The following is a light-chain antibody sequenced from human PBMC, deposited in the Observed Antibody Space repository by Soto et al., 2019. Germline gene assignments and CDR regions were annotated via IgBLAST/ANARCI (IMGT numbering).Light chain of an antibody. Sequence: QSALTQPASVSGSPGQSITISCTGTSSDVGGYNYVSWYQQHPGKAPKLMIYEVSNRPSGVSNRFSGSKSGNTASLTISGLQAEDEADYYCSSYTSSMPWVFGGGTKLTVL. CDR3: SSYTSSMPWV. CDR1: SSDVGGYNY. J-gene: IGLJ3*02. V-gene: IGLV2-14*01. CDR2: EVS.